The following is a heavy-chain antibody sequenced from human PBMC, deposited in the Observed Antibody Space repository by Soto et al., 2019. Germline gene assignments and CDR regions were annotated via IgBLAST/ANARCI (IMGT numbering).Heavy chain of an antibody. J-gene: IGHJ5*02. CDR1: GFTFRSYA. D-gene: IGHD2-2*01. V-gene: IGHV3-30*03. CDR2: ISYDGNDK. Sequence: GGSLRLSCAASGFTFRSYAMHWVRQTPGKGLEWVAVISYDGNDKHHADSLKGRFTISRDNAKNSLYLQMNSLRAEDTAMYYCARVDPPAKSWGRGTLVTVSS. CDR3: ARVDPPAKS.